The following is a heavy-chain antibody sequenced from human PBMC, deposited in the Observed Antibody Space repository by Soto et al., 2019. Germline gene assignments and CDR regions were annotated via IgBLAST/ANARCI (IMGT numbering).Heavy chain of an antibody. V-gene: IGHV1-69*12. J-gene: IGHJ6*02. D-gene: IGHD1-20*01. CDR2: IIPIFGTA. CDR3: ARGITGTVSYYYGMDV. CDR1: GGTFSSYA. Sequence: QVQLVQSGAEVKKPGSSVKVSCKASGGTFSSYAISWVRQAPGQGLEWMGGIIPIFGTANYAQKFQGRVTMTADESTGTDYMELSSRRSEDTAVYYCARGITGTVSYYYGMDVWGQGTTVTVSS.